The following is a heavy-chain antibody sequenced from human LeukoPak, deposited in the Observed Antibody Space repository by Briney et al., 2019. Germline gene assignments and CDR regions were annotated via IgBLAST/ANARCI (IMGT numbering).Heavy chain of an antibody. J-gene: IGHJ4*02. Sequence: GGSLRLSCAASGFTFSSYSMNWVRQAPGKGLEWVSSISSSSSYIYYADSVKGRFTISRDNAKNSLYLQMNSLRAEDTAVYYCARVEASGYDYGAFDYWGQGTLVTVSS. CDR1: GFTFSSYS. CDR3: ARVEASGYDYGAFDY. V-gene: IGHV3-21*01. CDR2: ISSSSSYI. D-gene: IGHD5-12*01.